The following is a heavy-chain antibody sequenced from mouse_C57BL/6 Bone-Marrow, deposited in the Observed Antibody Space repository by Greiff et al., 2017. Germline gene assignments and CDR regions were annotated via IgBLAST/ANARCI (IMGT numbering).Heavy chain of an antibody. CDR2: IDPSDSYT. V-gene: IGHV1-69*01. CDR3: ARDGYYVWFAY. Sequence: QVHVKQPGAELVMPGASVKLSCKASGYTFTSYWMHWVKQRPGQGLEWIGEIDPSDSYTNYNQTFKGKSTLTVDKSSSTAYMQLSSLTSEDSAVYYCARDGYYVWFAYWGQGTLVTVSA. CDR1: GYTFTSYW. D-gene: IGHD2-3*01. J-gene: IGHJ3*01.